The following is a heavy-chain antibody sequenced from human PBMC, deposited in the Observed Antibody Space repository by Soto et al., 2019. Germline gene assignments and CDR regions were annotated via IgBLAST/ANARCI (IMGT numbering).Heavy chain of an antibody. Sequence: GGALRLYCATSVFTFSNAWMAWVRQAPGKGLEWVGRIKSIADGGTTNYAAPVKGRFSISRHDSENTLYLQMNSLRVEDTGIYYCHTPHGRNAFDIWGPGTVVTVSS. CDR2: IKSIADGGTT. V-gene: IGHV3-15*01. J-gene: IGHJ3*02. CDR3: HTPHGRNAFDI. CDR1: VFTFSNAW. D-gene: IGHD2-8*01.